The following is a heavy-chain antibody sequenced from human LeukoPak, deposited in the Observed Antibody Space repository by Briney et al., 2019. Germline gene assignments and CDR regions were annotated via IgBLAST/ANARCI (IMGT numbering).Heavy chain of an antibody. Sequence: GGSLRLSCAASGFTFSSYAMSWVRQAPGKGLEWVSGISGSGDNTYYADSVKGRFTISRDNSKNTLYVQVNSLGTEDTAAYYSAKGSYYYSSGSFYFDYWGQGTLVTVSS. CDR3: AKGSYYYSSGSFYFDY. V-gene: IGHV3-23*01. CDR2: ISGSGDNT. J-gene: IGHJ4*02. D-gene: IGHD3-22*01. CDR1: GFTFSSYA.